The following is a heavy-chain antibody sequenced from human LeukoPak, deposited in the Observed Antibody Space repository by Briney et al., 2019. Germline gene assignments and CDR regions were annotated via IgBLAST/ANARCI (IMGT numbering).Heavy chain of an antibody. Sequence: SVKVSCKASGGTFSSYAISWVRQAPGQGLEWMGGIIPIFGTANCAQKFQGRVTITADESTSTACMELSSLRSEDTAVYYCAGSYYYGSGSYYTDYWGQGTLVTVSS. V-gene: IGHV1-69*13. CDR1: GGTFSSYA. CDR2: IIPIFGTA. D-gene: IGHD3-10*01. J-gene: IGHJ4*02. CDR3: AGSYYYGSGSYYTDY.